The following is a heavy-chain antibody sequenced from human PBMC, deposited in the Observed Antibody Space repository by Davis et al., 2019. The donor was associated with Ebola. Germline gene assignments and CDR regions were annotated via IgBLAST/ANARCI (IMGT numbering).Heavy chain of an antibody. V-gene: IGHV1-8*01. J-gene: IGHJ6*02. CDR2: VNPYSGHT. D-gene: IGHD3-10*01. CDR1: GYIFSNYD. CDR3: ARGLLWFKTYYYGMDV. Sequence: AASVTVSCKASGYIFSNYDINWVRQASGQGLEWMGWVNPYSGHTGYVEKFKGRVTMTGDPSISTAYMELSSLRSDDTAVYYCARGLLWFKTYYYGMDVWGQGTTVTVSS.